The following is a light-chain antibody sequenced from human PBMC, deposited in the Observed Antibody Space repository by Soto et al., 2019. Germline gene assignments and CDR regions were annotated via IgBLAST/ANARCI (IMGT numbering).Light chain of an antibody. CDR2: GAS. J-gene: IGKJ2*01. V-gene: IGKV3-20*01. Sequence: EIVLTQSPGTLSLSPGERATLSCRASQSVSSSYLAWYQQKPGQAPRLLIYGASSRATGIPDRFSGSGSGTDFTLTISRLEPEDFAVYYYQQYCSSPPNTFGQGTKLEIK. CDR3: QQYCSSPPNT. CDR1: QSVSSSY.